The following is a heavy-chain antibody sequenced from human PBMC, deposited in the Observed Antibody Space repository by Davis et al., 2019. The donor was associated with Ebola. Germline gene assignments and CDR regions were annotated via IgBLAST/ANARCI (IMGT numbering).Heavy chain of an antibody. J-gene: IGHJ4*02. Sequence: GESLKISCEVSAFTRFSAYAMNWVRQVPGKGLEWVSTISGGGGDTHYTDSVKGRFTISRDNSKNTFYLQMNSLRTEDTAVYYCAKGSTNWVMRYFDDWGQGTLVTVSS. D-gene: IGHD2-21*01. CDR3: AKGSTNWVMRYFDD. CDR1: AFTRFSAYA. CDR2: ISGGGGDT. V-gene: IGHV3-23*01.